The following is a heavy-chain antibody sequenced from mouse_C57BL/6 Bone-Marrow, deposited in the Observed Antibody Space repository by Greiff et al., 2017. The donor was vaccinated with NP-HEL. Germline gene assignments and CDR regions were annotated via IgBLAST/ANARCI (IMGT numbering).Heavy chain of an antibody. J-gene: IGHJ2*01. D-gene: IGHD4-1*01. CDR3: ARKCTNWDVDDY. CDR2: IYPGSGST. CDR1: GYTFTSYW. Sequence: QVQLQQSGAELVKPGASVKMSCKASGYTFTSYWITWVKQRPGQGLEWIGDIYPGSGSTNYNEKFKSKATLTVDTSSSTAYMQLSSLTSEDSAVYYCARKCTNWDVDDYWGQGTTLTVSS. V-gene: IGHV1-55*01.